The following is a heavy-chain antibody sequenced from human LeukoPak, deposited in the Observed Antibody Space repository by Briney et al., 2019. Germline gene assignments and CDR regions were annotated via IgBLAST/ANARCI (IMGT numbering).Heavy chain of an antibody. CDR2: IYPGDSDT. Sequence: GESLKISCKGSGYSFTSYWIGWVRQMPGKGLEWMGIIYPGDSDTRYSPSFQGQVTISADKSISTAYLQWSSLKASDTAMYYCARLRRQVGVVVPAAMGGSWFDPWGQGTLVTVSS. V-gene: IGHV5-51*01. D-gene: IGHD2-2*01. J-gene: IGHJ5*02. CDR1: GYSFTSYW. CDR3: ARLRRQVGVVVPAAMGGSWFDP.